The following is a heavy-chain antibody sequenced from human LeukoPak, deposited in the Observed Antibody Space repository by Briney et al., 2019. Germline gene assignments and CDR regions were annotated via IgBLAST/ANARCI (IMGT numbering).Heavy chain of an antibody. Sequence: GGSLRLSCAASGFTVSSNYMSWVRQAPGKGLEWVSVIYSGGSTYYADSVKGRFTIPRDNSKNTLYLQMNSLRAEDTAVYYCASRVVVPAAIPGPFDYWGQGTLVTVSS. D-gene: IGHD2-2*02. CDR2: IYSGGST. V-gene: IGHV3-53*01. CDR1: GFTVSSNY. CDR3: ASRVVVPAAIPGPFDY. J-gene: IGHJ4*02.